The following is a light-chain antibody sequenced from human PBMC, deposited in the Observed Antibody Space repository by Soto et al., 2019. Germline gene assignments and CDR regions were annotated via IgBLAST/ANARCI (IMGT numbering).Light chain of an antibody. V-gene: IGKV3-20*01. J-gene: IGKJ1*01. CDR3: HQYESSPVT. CDR2: GAS. Sequence: EIALTQSPGTLSFSPGEIATLSCRASQSVCSSYLAWYQQKPGQAPRLLIYGASSRATGIPDRFSGSGSGTDFTLTISRLEHEDFAVYYCHQYESSPVTCGQGTKVEIK. CDR1: QSVCSSY.